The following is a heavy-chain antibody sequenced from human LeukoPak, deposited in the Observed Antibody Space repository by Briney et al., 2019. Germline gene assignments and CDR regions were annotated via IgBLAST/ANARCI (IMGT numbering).Heavy chain of an antibody. CDR1: GFTFGNAW. CDR3: AKDDAWLQFGE. V-gene: IGHV3-23*01. J-gene: IGHJ4*02. D-gene: IGHD3-10*01. Sequence: GGSLRLSCAASGFTFGNAWMTWVRQASGKGLEWVSGISPRGDITYYADSVKGRFTISRDNSKNMLYLELISLTAEDTAVYYCAKDDAWLQFGEWSQGTLVTVSS. CDR2: ISPRGDIT.